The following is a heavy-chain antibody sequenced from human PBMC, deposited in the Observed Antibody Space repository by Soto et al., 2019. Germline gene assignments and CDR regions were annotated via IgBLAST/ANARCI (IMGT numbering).Heavy chain of an antibody. J-gene: IGHJ4*02. D-gene: IGHD2-21*02. CDR3: AHRRGCGGDCSNFDY. Sequence: SGPTLVNPTQTLTLTCSFSGFSLSTSGVGVGWIRQPPGKALEWLALIYWDDDKRYSPSLNSRLTITKDTSKNQMVLTMTNMDPVDTATYYCAHRRGCGGDCSNFDYWGQGTLVTVSS. V-gene: IGHV2-5*02. CDR1: GFSLSTSGVG. CDR2: IYWDDDK.